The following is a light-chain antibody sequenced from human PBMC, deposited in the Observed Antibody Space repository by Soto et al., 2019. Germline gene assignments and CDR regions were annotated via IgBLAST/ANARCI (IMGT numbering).Light chain of an antibody. V-gene: IGKV1-5*03. CDR1: QSISSW. CDR2: KAS. J-gene: IGKJ1*01. Sequence: DIQMTQSPSTLSASVGERVTITCRASQSISSWLAWYQQKPGKAPKLLIYKASTLESGVPSNFSGSGSGTEFTLTISSLQPEDFATYYCQQYNSYPWKCGQGTKGDI. CDR3: QQYNSYPWK.